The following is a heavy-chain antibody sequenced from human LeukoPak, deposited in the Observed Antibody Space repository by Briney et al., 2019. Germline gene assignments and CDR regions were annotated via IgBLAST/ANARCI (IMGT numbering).Heavy chain of an antibody. CDR2: IRQDESEK. V-gene: IGHV3-7*01. Sequence: TGGSLRLSCVASGFTFRTYWMSWVRQAPGKGLEWVANIRQDESEKYYVDSVKGRFTISRDNAKNSLYLQMNSLRAEDTAVYYCARTLVTGYSPLYYYYYGMDVWGQGTTVTVSS. CDR3: ARTLVTGYSPLYYYYYGMDV. D-gene: IGHD3-9*01. CDR1: GFTFRTYW. J-gene: IGHJ6*02.